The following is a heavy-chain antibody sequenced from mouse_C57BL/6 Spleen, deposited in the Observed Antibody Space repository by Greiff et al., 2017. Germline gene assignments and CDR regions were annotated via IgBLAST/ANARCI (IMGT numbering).Heavy chain of an antibody. V-gene: IGHV2-6-1*01. J-gene: IGHJ3*01. CDR1: GFSLTSYG. CDR2: IWSDGST. D-gene: IGHD2-5*01. CDR3: ARHESNLGGFAY. Sequence: VKLQESGPGLVAPSQSLSITCTVSGFSLTSYGVHWVRQPPGKGLEWLVVIWSDGSTTYNSALKSRLSISKDNSKSQVFLKMNSLQTDDTAMYYCARHESNLGGFAYWGQGTLVTVSA.